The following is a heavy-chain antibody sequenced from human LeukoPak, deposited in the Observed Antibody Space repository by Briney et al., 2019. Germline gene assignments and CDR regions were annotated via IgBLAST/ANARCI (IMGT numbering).Heavy chain of an antibody. V-gene: IGHV3-30*03. Sequence: PGRSLRLSCAASGFTFSSYGMHWVRQAPGKGLEWVAVISYDGSNKYYADSVKGRFTISRDDAKNSVYLQMNNLRVEDTAVYYCARDAADSNFLNWFDPWGQGTLVIVSS. J-gene: IGHJ5*02. D-gene: IGHD4-11*01. CDR1: GFTFSSYG. CDR2: ISYDGSNK. CDR3: ARDAADSNFLNWFDP.